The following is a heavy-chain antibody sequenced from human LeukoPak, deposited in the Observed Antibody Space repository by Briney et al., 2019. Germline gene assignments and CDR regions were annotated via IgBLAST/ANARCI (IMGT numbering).Heavy chain of an antibody. Sequence: GGSLRLSCAASGFTFINYAMSWVRQTPGKGLEWVSATVGGRPDTYHADSVKGRFTISRDNSKNTLYLQMNSLRVEDTAVYYCAKSAGRNYVWGSDRHRGILDYWGQGTLVTVSS. CDR3: AKSAGRNYVWGSDRHRGILDY. CDR1: GFTFINYA. CDR2: TVGGRPDT. D-gene: IGHD3-16*02. V-gene: IGHV3-23*01. J-gene: IGHJ4*02.